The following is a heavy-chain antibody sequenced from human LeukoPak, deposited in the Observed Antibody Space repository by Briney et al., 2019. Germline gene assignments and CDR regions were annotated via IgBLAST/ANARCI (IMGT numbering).Heavy chain of an antibody. J-gene: IGHJ4*01. CDR2: MYPGGSV. CDR3: VRQGPGDNWR. D-gene: IGHD1-20*01. Sequence: GGSLRLSCAASGFTLNTNDMNWVRQAPGRGREWVSLMYPGGSVYYTDSVKGRFTVSRDISKHTMFLQMNTLRPDDTALYYCVRQGPGDNWRWGQGTLVTVSP. V-gene: IGHV3-66*02. CDR1: GFTLNTND.